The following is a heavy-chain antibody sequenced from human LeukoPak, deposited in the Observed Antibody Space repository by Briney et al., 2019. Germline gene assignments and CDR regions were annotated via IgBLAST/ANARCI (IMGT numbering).Heavy chain of an antibody. D-gene: IGHD1-26*01. CDR3: ARRGRGDWFDP. V-gene: IGHV5-51*01. Sequence: GESLKISCQGSGYSFTTYWIGWVRQMPGKGLECMGIIWPGDSDTRYSPSFQDQVTISADKTISTVYLQWSSLKVSDTAIYYCARRGRGDWFDPWGQGTLVTVSS. CDR2: IWPGDSDT. CDR1: GYSFTTYW. J-gene: IGHJ5*02.